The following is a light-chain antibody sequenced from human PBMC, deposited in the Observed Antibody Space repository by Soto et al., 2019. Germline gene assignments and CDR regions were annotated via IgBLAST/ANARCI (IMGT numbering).Light chain of an antibody. CDR3: SSFTSSSSPYV. Sequence: QSVLTQPASVSGPPGQSITISCTGTSSDVGGYNYVSWYQQHPGKAPKLMIYEVSSRPSGVSNRFSGSKSGNTASLTTSGLQAEDEADYCCSSFTSSSSPYVFGTGTKVTVL. V-gene: IGLV2-14*01. CDR2: EVS. CDR1: SSDVGGYNY. J-gene: IGLJ1*01.